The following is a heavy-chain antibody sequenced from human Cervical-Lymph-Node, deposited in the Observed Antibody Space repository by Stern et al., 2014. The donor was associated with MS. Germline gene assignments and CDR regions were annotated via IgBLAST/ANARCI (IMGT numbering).Heavy chain of an antibody. CDR2: IHYIVST. V-gene: IGHV4-61*01. J-gene: IGHJ4*02. CDR1: GGSVGSGSYY. Sequence: QVQLQESGPGLVKPSETLSLTCTVSGGSVGSGSYYWSWIRQPPGKGLEGIGYIHYIVSTNYNPSLKSRVTLSVDTSKNQFSLKLSSVTAADTAVYYCAREGDIAAALFDYWGQGALVTVSS. CDR3: AREGDIAAALFDY. D-gene: IGHD6-13*01.